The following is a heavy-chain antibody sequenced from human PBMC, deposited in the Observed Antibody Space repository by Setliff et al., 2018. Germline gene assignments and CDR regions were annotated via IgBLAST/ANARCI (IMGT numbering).Heavy chain of an antibody. Sequence: SETLSLTCTVSGGSIGRYYWSWIRQAPGKGLGWIGYVYYSGITTYNVSLKSRVSISVDTSKNQLSLTLSSVTAADTAVYYCVREGYSEYFQDWGRGTLVTVSS. D-gene: IGHD1-1*01. CDR2: VYYSGIT. V-gene: IGHV4-59*01. J-gene: IGHJ1*01. CDR1: GGSIGRYY. CDR3: VREGYSEYFQD.